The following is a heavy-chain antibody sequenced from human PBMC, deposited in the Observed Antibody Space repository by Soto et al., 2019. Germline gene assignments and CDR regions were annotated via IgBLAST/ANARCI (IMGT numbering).Heavy chain of an antibody. Sequence: SETLSLTCAVYGGSFSGYYWSWIRQPPGKGLEWIGEINHSGSTNYNPSLKSRVTISVDTSKNQFSLKLSSVTAADTAVYYCARRGRAAAGTMDYYGMDVWGQGTTVTVSS. CDR1: GGSFSGYY. CDR2: INHSGST. J-gene: IGHJ6*01. CDR3: ARRGRAAAGTMDYYGMDV. D-gene: IGHD6-13*01. V-gene: IGHV4-34*01.